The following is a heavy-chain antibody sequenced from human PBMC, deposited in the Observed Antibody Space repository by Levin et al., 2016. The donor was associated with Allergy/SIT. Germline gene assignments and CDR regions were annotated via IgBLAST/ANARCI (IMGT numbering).Heavy chain of an antibody. CDR1: GGTFSSYA. Sequence: SVKVSCKASGGTFSSYAISWVRQAPGQGLEWMGGIIPIFGTANYAQKFQGRVTITADESTSTAYMELSSLRSEDTAVYYCAGSSYDILTGLFSEYFQHWGQGTLVTVSS. CDR3: AGSSYDILTGLFSEYFQH. CDR2: IIPIFGTA. J-gene: IGHJ1*01. V-gene: IGHV1-69*13. D-gene: IGHD3-9*01.